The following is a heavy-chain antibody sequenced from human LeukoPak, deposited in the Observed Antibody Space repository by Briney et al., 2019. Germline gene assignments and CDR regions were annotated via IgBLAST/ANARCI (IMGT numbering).Heavy chain of an antibody. J-gene: IGHJ4*02. CDR2: ISAYNGNT. V-gene: IGHV1-18*01. D-gene: IGHD5-18*01. Sequence: GASVKVSCKASGYTFISYGISWVRQAPGQGLEWMGRISAYNGNTDYAQKFQGRLTMTTDTSTSTAYMELRSLRSDDTAVFYCARTIGGGYSYGPYFDYWGQGTLVTVSS. CDR1: GYTFISYG. CDR3: ARTIGGGYSYGPYFDY.